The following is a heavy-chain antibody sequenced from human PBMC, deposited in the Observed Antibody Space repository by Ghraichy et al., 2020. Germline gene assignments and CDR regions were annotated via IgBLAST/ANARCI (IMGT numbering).Heavy chain of an antibody. Sequence: GGSLRLSCAASGFNFGNSALNWVRQAPGKGLEWVSYIARSISTIYYADSAKGRFTISRDDAKNSLFLEMNSLTADDTAVYYCARGWNMDVWGKGTTVTVSS. CDR2: IARSISTI. CDR1: GFNFGNSA. J-gene: IGHJ6*04. D-gene: IGHD1-1*01. CDR3: ARGWNMDV. V-gene: IGHV3-48*01.